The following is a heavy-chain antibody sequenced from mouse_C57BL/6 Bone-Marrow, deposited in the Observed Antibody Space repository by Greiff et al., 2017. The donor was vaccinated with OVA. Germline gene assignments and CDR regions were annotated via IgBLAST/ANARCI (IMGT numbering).Heavy chain of an antibody. D-gene: IGHD1-1*01. CDR2: IYPGDGDT. V-gene: IGHV1-82*01. Sequence: QVQLQQSGPELVKPGASVKISCKASGYAFSSSWMNWVKQRPGKGLEWIGRIYPGDGDTNYNGKFKGKATLTADKSSSTAYMQLSSLTSEDSAVYICARSPYYCNSYRYFDDWGTGTTVTVSS. CDR3: ARSPYYCNSYRYFDD. CDR1: GYAFSSSW. J-gene: IGHJ1*03.